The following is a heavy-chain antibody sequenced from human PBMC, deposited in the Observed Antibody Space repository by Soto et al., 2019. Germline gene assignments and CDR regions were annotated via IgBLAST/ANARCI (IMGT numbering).Heavy chain of an antibody. Sequence: PGGSLRLSCAASGFTFSNYWMSWVRQAPGKGLEWVANIKQDGSEEYYVDSVKGRFIISRDTALRSLYLQMTSLRAEDTAVYYCAIRRIALSAFDIWGQGTMVTVSS. J-gene: IGHJ3*02. CDR3: AIRRIALSAFDI. V-gene: IGHV3-7*01. CDR2: IKQDGSEE. CDR1: GFTFSNYW. D-gene: IGHD3-16*02.